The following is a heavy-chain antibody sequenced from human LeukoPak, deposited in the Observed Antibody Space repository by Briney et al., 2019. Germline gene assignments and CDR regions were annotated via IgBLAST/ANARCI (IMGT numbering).Heavy chain of an antibody. CDR2: MNPNSGNT. CDR1: GYTFTSYD. D-gene: IGHD2-15*01. CDR3: ARGRRYCSGGSCYILSYYFDY. J-gene: IGHJ4*02. Sequence: GASVKVSCKASGYTFTSYDINWVRQATGQGLEWMGWMNPNSGNTGYAQKFQGRVTMTRNTSISTAYMELSSLRSEDTAVYYCARGRRYCSGGSCYILSYYFDYWGQGTLVTVSS. V-gene: IGHV1-8*01.